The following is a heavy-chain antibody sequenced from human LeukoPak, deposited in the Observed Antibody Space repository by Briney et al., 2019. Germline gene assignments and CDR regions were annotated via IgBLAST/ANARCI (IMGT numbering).Heavy chain of an antibody. J-gene: IGHJ4*02. Sequence: ASVKVSCKASGYTFTGYYMHWVRQAPGQGLEWMGWINPNSGGTNYAQKLQGRVTMTTDTSTSTAYMELRSLRSDDTAVYYCARQQGLQNLNFDYWGQGTLVTVSS. D-gene: IGHD4-11*01. CDR3: ARQQGLQNLNFDY. CDR2: INPNSGGT. CDR1: GYTFTGYY. V-gene: IGHV1-2*02.